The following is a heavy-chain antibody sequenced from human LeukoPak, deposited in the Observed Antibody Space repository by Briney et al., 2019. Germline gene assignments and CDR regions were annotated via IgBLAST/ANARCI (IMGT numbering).Heavy chain of an antibody. CDR3: ARDNSTGGRGWWFDP. J-gene: IGHJ5*02. CDR1: GYTFTGYY. CDR2: INPNSGGT. V-gene: IGHV1-2*02. Sequence: ASVKVSCKASGYTFTGYYMHWVRQAPGQGLEWMGWINPNSGGTNYAQKFQGRVTMTRDTSISTAYMELSRLRSDDTAVYYCARDNSTGGRGWWFDPWGQGTLVTVSS. D-gene: IGHD4-23*01.